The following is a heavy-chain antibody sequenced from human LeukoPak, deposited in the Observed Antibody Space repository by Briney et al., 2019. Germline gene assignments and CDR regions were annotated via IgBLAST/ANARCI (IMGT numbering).Heavy chain of an antibody. CDR1: GGSISSDGYY. CDR3: ARGRSGSARSTWFDP. CDR2: IYYSGTT. Sequence: SQTLSLTCTVSGGSISSDGYYWSWIRRHPAKGLEWIGYIYYSGTTYYNPSLESRVTISLDTSKNQFSLKLSSVTAADTAVYYCARGRSGSARSTWFDPWGQGTLVTVSS. J-gene: IGHJ5*02. D-gene: IGHD6-6*01. V-gene: IGHV4-31*03.